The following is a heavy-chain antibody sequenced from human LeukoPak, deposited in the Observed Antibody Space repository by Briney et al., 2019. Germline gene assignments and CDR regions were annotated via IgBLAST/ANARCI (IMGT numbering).Heavy chain of an antibody. CDR3: AIDPNWETHN. D-gene: IGHD7-27*01. Sequence: GGSLRLSCAASGFTFTSYTMYWVRQAPGKGLEWVSIIGNNGGGIHYADSVRGRFTISRDNSKNTLYLQMTNLRVDNTALYYCAIDPNWETHNWGQGVLVTVSS. CDR1: GFTFTSYT. CDR2: IGNNGGGI. V-gene: IGHV3-23*01. J-gene: IGHJ4*02.